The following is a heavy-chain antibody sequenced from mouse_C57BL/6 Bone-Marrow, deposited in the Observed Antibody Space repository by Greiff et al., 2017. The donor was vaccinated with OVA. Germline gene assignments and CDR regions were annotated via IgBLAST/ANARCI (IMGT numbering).Heavy chain of an antibody. CDR1: GYTFTSYW. V-gene: IGHV1-52*01. J-gene: IGHJ2*01. CDR3: AREHYYGSSYGFDY. D-gene: IGHD1-1*01. CDR2: IDPSDSET. Sequence: QVQLKQPGAELVRPGSSVKLSCKASGYTFTSYWMHWVKQRPIQGLEWIGNIDPSDSETHYNQKFKDKATLTVDKSSSTAYMQLSSLTSEDSAVYYCAREHYYGSSYGFDYWGQGTTLTVSS.